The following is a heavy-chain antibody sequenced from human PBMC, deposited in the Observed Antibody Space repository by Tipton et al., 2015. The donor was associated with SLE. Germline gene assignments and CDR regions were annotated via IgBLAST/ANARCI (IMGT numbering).Heavy chain of an antibody. Sequence: TLSLTCAVSGYSISSGYYWGWIRQPPGKGPEWIGSIYHSGSTNYNPSLKSRVTISVDTSKNQFSLKLSSVTAADTAVYYCARGSRYSGYDYPYYFDYWGQGTLVTVSS. D-gene: IGHD5-12*01. CDR2: IYHSGST. V-gene: IGHV4-38-2*01. CDR1: GYSISSGYY. J-gene: IGHJ4*02. CDR3: ARGSRYSGYDYPYYFDY.